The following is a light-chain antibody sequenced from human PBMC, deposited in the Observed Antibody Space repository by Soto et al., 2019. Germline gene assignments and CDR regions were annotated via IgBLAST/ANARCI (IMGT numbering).Light chain of an antibody. J-gene: IGKJ1*01. CDR3: VQRTSWPWT. V-gene: IGKV3-11*01. CDR2: DAS. CDR1: QSVSSH. Sequence: EIVLTQSPGTLSLSPGERATLSCRASQSVSSHLAWYQQKPGQAPRLLIYDASNRATGIPARFSGSESGTDFTLTNSSLEPEDSALYHCVQRTSWPWTCGQGSKVEIK.